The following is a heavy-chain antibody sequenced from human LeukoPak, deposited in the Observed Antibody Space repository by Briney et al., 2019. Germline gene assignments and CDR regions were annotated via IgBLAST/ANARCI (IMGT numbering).Heavy chain of an antibody. CDR1: GFTFGDYA. CDR2: IRSKAYGGTT. V-gene: IGHV3-49*04. J-gene: IGHJ4*02. D-gene: IGHD5-12*01. CDR3: TRTVATRGVRYFDY. Sequence: GGSLRLSCTASGFTFGDYAMSWVRQAPGKGLEWVVFIRSKAYGGTTEYAASVKGRFTISRDDSKSIAYLQMNSLKTEDTAVYYCTRTVATRGVRYFDYWGQGTLVTVSS.